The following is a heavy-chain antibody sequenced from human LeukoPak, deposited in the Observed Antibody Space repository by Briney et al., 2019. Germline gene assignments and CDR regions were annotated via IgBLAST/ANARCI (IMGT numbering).Heavy chain of an antibody. CDR2: IYYSGST. CDR3: ARLGDSSSSWAYFDY. D-gene: IGHD6-13*01. CDR1: GGSISSSSYY. J-gene: IGHJ4*02. Sequence: PSETLSLTCTVSGGSISSSSYYWGWIRQPPGKGLEWIGSIYYSGSTYYNPSLKSRVTISVDTSKNQFSLKVSSVTAADTAVYYCARLGDSSSSWAYFDYWGQGTLVTVSS. V-gene: IGHV4-39*01.